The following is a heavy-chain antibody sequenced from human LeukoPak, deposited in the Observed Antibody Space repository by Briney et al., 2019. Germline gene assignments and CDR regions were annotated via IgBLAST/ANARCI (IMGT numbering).Heavy chain of an antibody. J-gene: IGHJ4*02. D-gene: IGHD2-2*01. CDR1: GFTFSDYY. CDR3: ASQGEYCSSTSCYGADY. CDR2: ISSSGSTI. Sequence: GGSLRLSCAASGFTFSDYYMSWIRQAPGKGLEWVSYISSSGSTIYYADSVKGRFTISRDNAKSSLYLQMNSLRAEDTAVYYCASQGEYCSSTSCYGADYWGQGTLVTVSS. V-gene: IGHV3-11*01.